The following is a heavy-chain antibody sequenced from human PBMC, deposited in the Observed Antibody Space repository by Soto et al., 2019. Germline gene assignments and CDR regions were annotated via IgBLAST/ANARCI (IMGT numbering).Heavy chain of an antibody. CDR1: GGSISRYY. D-gene: IGHD3-10*01. CDR2: IYYSGST. Sequence: TSETLSLTCTVSGGSISRYYWNWIRQPPGKGLEWIGYIYYSGSTNYNPSLKSRVTISVDTSKNQFSLKLSSVTAADTAVYYCARDPGSRSYYGWFDPWGQGTLVTVSS. CDR3: ARDPGSRSYYGWFDP. V-gene: IGHV4-59*01. J-gene: IGHJ5*02.